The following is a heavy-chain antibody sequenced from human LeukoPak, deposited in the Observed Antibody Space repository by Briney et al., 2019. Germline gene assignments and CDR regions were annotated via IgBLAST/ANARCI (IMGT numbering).Heavy chain of an antibody. Sequence: GGSLRLSCAASGFTFSSYAMHWVRQAPGKGLERVAVISYDGSNKYYADSVKGRFTISRDNSKNTLYLQMNSLRAEDTAVYYCARENGCISCSYNLDYWGQGTLVTVSS. D-gene: IGHD2-2*01. CDR1: GFTFSSYA. CDR2: ISYDGSNK. J-gene: IGHJ4*02. V-gene: IGHV3-30*04. CDR3: ARENGCISCSYNLDY.